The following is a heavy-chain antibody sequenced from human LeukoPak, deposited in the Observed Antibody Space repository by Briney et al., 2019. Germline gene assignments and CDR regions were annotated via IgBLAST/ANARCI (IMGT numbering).Heavy chain of an antibody. CDR1: GGSFSGYY. CDR2: INHSGST. V-gene: IGHV4-34*01. D-gene: IGHD6-13*01. Sequence: SETLSLTCAVYGGSFSGYYWSWIRQPPGKGLEWIGEINHSGSTNYNPSLKSRVTISVDTSKNQFSLKLSSVTAADTAVYYCARSAGSSSWLAFDYWGQGTLVTVSS. J-gene: IGHJ4*02. CDR3: ARSAGSSSWLAFDY.